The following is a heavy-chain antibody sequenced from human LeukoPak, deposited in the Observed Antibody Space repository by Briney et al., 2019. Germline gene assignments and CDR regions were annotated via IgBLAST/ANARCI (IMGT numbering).Heavy chain of an antibody. J-gene: IGHJ4*02. CDR1: GGSISSYY. Sequence: SETLSLTCTVSGGSISSYYWSWIRQPAGKGLEWIGRIYTTGGTVYNPSLKSRVTMSVDTSKNQFSLKLSSVTAADTAVYYCARGFYYYDTSGREFYFDYWGQGTLVTVSS. V-gene: IGHV4-4*07. CDR3: ARGFYYYDTSGREFYFDY. CDR2: IYTTGGT. D-gene: IGHD3-22*01.